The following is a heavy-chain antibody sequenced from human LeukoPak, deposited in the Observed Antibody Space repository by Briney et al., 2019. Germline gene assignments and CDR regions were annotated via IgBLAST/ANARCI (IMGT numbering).Heavy chain of an antibody. Sequence: GGSLRLSCAASGFTFSGSAMHWVRQASGKGLEWVGRIRSRANSYATAYAASVKGRFTISRDDSKNTAYLQMNSLKTEDTAVYYCTRRGGQLAPDVYWGQGTLVTVSS. CDR2: IRSRANSYAT. CDR1: GFTFSGSA. CDR3: TRRGGQLAPDVY. V-gene: IGHV3-73*01. D-gene: IGHD6-6*01. J-gene: IGHJ4*02.